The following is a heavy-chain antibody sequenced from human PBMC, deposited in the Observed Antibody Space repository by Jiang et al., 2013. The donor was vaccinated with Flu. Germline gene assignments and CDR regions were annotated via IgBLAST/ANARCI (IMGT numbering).Heavy chain of an antibody. Sequence: VESGAEVKKPGSSVKVSCKASGGTFSSYAISWVRQAPGQGLEWMGGIIPIFGTANYAQKFQGRVTITADESTSTAYMELSSLRSEDTAVYYCARAVRGDGYNSPFFDYWGQGTLVTVSS. CDR3: ARAVRGDGYNSPFFDY. CDR1: GGTFSSYA. J-gene: IGHJ4*02. D-gene: IGHD5-24*01. CDR2: IIPIFGTA. V-gene: IGHV1-69*01.